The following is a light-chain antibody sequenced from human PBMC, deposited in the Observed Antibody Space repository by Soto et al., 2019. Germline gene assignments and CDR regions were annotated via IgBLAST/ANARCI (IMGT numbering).Light chain of an antibody. CDR1: SSDVGRYNY. CDR3: SSFTTSSTFV. V-gene: IGLV2-14*01. J-gene: IGLJ1*01. Sequence: QSALAQPASVSGSPGQSITISCTGTSSDVGRYNYVSWFQQHPGKAPKLLFYDVSNWPSGVSDRFSGSKSGNTASLTISGLQAEDEADYYCSSFTTSSTFVFGTGTKLTVL. CDR2: DVS.